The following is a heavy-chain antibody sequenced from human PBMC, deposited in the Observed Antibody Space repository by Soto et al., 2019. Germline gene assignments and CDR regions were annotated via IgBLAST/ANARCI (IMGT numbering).Heavy chain of an antibody. CDR1: RGCVNTFF. J-gene: IGHJ4*02. D-gene: IGHD5-12*01. CDR3: AREGSYSAYNFAHGIQLWSFDC. CDR2: IFSSGST. Sequence: SETLSLTCTASRGCVNTFFWSWVRKPAGQGLAWIGRIFSSGSTSFNPSLESRVAMSVDTSKNHFSLNLSSVTAADMAVYYCAREGSYSAYNFAHGIQLWSFDCWGQGALVTVSS. V-gene: IGHV4-4*07.